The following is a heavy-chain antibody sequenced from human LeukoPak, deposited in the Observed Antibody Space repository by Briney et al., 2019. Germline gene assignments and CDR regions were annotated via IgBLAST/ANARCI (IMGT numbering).Heavy chain of an antibody. D-gene: IGHD1-1*01. J-gene: IGHJ4*02. CDR1: RFTFDDYA. V-gene: IGHV3-9*03. CDR3: AKSQLERRYEYYFDY. Sequence: GRSLRLSCAASRFTFDDYAMHWVRQAPGKGLEWVSGISWNSGSIGYADSVKGRFTISRDNAKNSLYLQMNSLRAEDMALYYCAKSQLERRYEYYFDYWGQGTLVTVSS. CDR2: ISWNSGSI.